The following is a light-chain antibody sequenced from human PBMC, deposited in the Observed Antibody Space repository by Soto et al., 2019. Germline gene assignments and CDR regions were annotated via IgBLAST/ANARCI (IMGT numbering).Light chain of an antibody. CDR3: QAWGTGIHV. CDR1: SGHSSYA. CDR2: VNSDGSH. J-gene: IGLJ2*01. V-gene: IGLV4-69*01. Sequence: QSVLTQSPSDSASLGAWVKLSCTLSSGHSSYAIAWHQQQPKKGPRYLMKVNSDGSHFKGDGIPDRFSGSSSGAERYLTISNLQSEDEADYYCQAWGTGIHVFGGGTKLTVL.